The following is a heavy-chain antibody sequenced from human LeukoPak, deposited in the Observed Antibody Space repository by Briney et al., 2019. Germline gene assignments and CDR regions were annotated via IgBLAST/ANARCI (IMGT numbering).Heavy chain of an antibody. CDR1: GYTFTTYG. J-gene: IGHJ4*02. Sequence: GASVKVSCKTSGYTFTTYGFSWVRQAPGQGLEWMGWISSYNGITNYAQKLQGRVTMTTGTSTRTAYMELRSLRSDDTAVYYCARDPSLDWELLLSYFDSWGPGTLVTVSS. V-gene: IGHV1-18*01. CDR2: ISSYNGIT. D-gene: IGHD1-26*01. CDR3: ARDPSLDWELLLSYFDS.